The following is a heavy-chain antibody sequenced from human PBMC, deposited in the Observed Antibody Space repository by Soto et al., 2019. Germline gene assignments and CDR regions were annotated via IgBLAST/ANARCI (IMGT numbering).Heavy chain of an antibody. J-gene: IGHJ6*02. Sequence: SETLSLTCSVSGASITSHYWSWIRQSAGEGLQWIGRVYARGATNYNPSLKSRVTISGDTSKNQFSLKLTSVTAADTAVYYCARSSGDDFFYYGMDVWGHGTKVTVYS. CDR1: GASITSHY. D-gene: IGHD4-17*01. CDR3: ARSSGDDFFYYGMDV. CDR2: VYARGAT. V-gene: IGHV4-59*10.